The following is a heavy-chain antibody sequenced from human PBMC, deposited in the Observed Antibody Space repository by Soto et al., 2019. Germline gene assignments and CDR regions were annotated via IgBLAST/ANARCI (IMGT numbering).Heavy chain of an antibody. J-gene: IGHJ6*03. D-gene: IGHD2-21*01. V-gene: IGHV4-34*01. Sequence: PSETLSLTCVVSGGSLSDYFWSWIRQPPGMALEWIGEINHLGSINYNPSLKSRVTMSVDTSKNQFSLTLNSVTAADTGTYYCARGGISHWAYFYYMDVWDRGTTVT. CDR2: INHLGSI. CDR1: GGSLSDYF. CDR3: ARGGISHWAYFYYMDV.